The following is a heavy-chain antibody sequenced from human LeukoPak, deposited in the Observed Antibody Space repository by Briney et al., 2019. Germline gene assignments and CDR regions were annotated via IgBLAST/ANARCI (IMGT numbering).Heavy chain of an antibody. J-gene: IGHJ2*01. CDR1: GYTFTNYH. CDR3: ARDQGLPYYDFWSGSEFDL. Sequence: GASVKVSCKASGYTFTNYHIAWVRQAPGQGLEWMGWVSTNDGNTVYAQRLQGRVTMTTDTSTSVAYMELRSLTSDDTAVYYCARDQGLPYYDFWSGSEFDLWGRGTLVTVSS. V-gene: IGHV1-18*01. CDR2: VSTNDGNT. D-gene: IGHD3-3*01.